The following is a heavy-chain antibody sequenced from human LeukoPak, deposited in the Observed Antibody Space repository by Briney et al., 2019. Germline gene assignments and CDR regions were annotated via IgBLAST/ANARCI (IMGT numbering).Heavy chain of an antibody. V-gene: IGHV4-30-4*01. Sequence: SETLSLTCTVSGGSISSGDYYWSWIRQPPGKGLEWIGYINYSGITYYNPSLRSRLTISIDTSKNQFSLKLSSVTAADTAVYYCARRYCSSTSCYLFDYWGQGTLVTVSS. CDR2: INYSGIT. D-gene: IGHD2-2*01. CDR1: GGSISSGDYY. CDR3: ARRYCSSTSCYLFDY. J-gene: IGHJ4*02.